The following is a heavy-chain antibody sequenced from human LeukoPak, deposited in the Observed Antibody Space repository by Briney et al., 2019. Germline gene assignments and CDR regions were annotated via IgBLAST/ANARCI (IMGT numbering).Heavy chain of an antibody. D-gene: IGHD3-9*01. CDR2: ISSSGSII. J-gene: IGHJ6*03. V-gene: IGHV3-11*04. CDR1: GFTFSDYY. CDR3: ARDPLTLYDYYMDV. Sequence: GGSQRLSCAASGFTFSDYYMSWIRQAPGKGLEWVSYISSSGSIIYYADSVKGRFTISRDNAKNSLYLQMNSLRAEDTAVYYCARDPLTLYDYYMDVWGKGTTVTVSS.